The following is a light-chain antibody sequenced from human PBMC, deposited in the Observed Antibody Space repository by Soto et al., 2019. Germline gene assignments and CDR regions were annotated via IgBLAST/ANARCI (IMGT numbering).Light chain of an antibody. CDR1: QSISSW. Sequence: DLQMTQSPSTLSASVGDRVTITCRASQSISSWLAWYQQKPGKAPKLLIYDASSLESGVPSRFSGSGSGTEFTLTISSLQPDDFATYYCQQYNSYSLATFGPGTKVDIK. CDR2: DAS. V-gene: IGKV1-5*01. J-gene: IGKJ3*01. CDR3: QQYNSYSLAT.